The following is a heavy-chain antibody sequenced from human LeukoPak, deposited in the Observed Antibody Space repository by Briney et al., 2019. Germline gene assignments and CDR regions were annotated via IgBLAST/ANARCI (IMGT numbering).Heavy chain of an antibody. J-gene: IGHJ6*02. D-gene: IGHD2-2*01. CDR3: ARPGLAPDCSSTSCYHTRSYYYGMDV. CDR1: GFTFSSYW. Sequence: GGSLRLSCAASGFTFSSYWMSWVRQAPGKGLEWVANIKQDGSEKYYVDSVKGRFTISRDNAKKSLYLQMNSLRAEDTAVYYCARPGLAPDCSSTSCYHTRSYYYGMDVWGQVTTVTFSS. CDR2: IKQDGSEK. V-gene: IGHV3-7*01.